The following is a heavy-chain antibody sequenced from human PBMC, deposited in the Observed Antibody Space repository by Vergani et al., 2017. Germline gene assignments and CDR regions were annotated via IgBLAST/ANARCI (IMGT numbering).Heavy chain of an antibody. J-gene: IGHJ4*02. CDR2: ISGSGVSA. Sequence: EVQLLESGGGLVQPGGSLRLTCAASEFTFSNYAMNWVRQAQGKGLEWVSGISGSGVSAYYTDSVKGRFTISRDNSKNMLFLQMNNLRTEDTAIYYCAKQYFVSENYLFDYWGQGTLVTVSS. D-gene: IGHD3-9*01. CDR3: AKQYFVSENYLFDY. CDR1: EFTFSNYA. V-gene: IGHV3-23*01.